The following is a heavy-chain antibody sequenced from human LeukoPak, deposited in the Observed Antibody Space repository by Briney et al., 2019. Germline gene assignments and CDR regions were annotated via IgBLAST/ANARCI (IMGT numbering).Heavy chain of an antibody. Sequence: ASVKVSCKASGYTFTGYYMHWVRQAPGQGLEWMGWINPNSGGTNYAQKFQGRVTMTRDTSISTAYMELSRLRSDDTAVYYCARVSGQDFDWLSVENDAFDIWGQGTMVTVSS. V-gene: IGHV1-2*02. CDR2: INPNSGGT. CDR3: ARVSGQDFDWLSVENDAFDI. D-gene: IGHD3-9*01. J-gene: IGHJ3*02. CDR1: GYTFTGYY.